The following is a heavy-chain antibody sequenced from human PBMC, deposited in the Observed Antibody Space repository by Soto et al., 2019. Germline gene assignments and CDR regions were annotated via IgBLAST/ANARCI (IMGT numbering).Heavy chain of an antibody. CDR3: XRDFRDSCRGTSCIYFDY. J-gene: IGHJ4*02. V-gene: IGHV1-18*01. CDR2: IIANSGDT. CDR1: GYTFASYG. D-gene: IGHD2-2*01. Sequence: ASAKFSCKASGYTFASYGFIWLRQAPGQGLEWVAWIIANSGDTNSAQKFQDRVTLTTDTSTSTAYMGLRSLRXDHTAVXXRXRDFRDSCRGTSCIYFDYWGQGTLVTVSS.